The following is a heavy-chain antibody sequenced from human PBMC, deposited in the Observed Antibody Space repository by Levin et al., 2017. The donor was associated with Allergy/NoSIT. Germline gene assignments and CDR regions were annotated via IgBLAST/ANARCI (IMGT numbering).Heavy chain of an antibody. Sequence: GESLKISCAASGFTVSSNVMTWLRQAPGKGLEWVSAISGSVGSTYYADSVKGRFTVSRDNSKNTVYLQMNSLRAEDTAVYYCAKDGHSSGWYWSDWGQGTLVTVSS. CDR2: ISGSVGST. J-gene: IGHJ4*02. V-gene: IGHV3-23*01. CDR3: AKDGHSSGWYWSD. CDR1: GFTVSSNV. D-gene: IGHD6-19*01.